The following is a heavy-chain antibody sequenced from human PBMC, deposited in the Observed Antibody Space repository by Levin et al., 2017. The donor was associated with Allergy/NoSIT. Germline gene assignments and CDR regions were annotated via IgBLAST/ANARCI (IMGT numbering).Heavy chain of an antibody. V-gene: IGHV4-34*01. Sequence: SQTLSLTCAVYGGSFSGYYWSWIRQPPGKGLEWIGEINHSGSTNYNPSLKSRVTISVDTSKNQFSLKLSSVTAADTAVYYCARDVLRYFDWLPKRNAFDIWGQGTMVTVSS. CDR2: INHSGST. J-gene: IGHJ3*02. CDR1: GGSFSGYY. D-gene: IGHD3-9*01. CDR3: ARDVLRYFDWLPKRNAFDI.